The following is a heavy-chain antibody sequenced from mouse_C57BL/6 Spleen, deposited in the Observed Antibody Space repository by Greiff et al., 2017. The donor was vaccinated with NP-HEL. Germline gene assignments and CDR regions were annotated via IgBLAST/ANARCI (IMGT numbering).Heavy chain of an antibody. Sequence: EVKLQESGGGLVKPGGSLKLSCAASGFTFSDYGMHWVRQAPEKGLEWVAYISSGSSTIYYADTVKGRFTISRDNAKNTLFLQMTSLRSEDTAMYYCARRPGGRDYFDYWGQGTTLTVSS. CDR2: ISSGSSTI. J-gene: IGHJ2*01. CDR1: GFTFSDYG. V-gene: IGHV5-17*01. CDR3: ARRPGGRDYFDY.